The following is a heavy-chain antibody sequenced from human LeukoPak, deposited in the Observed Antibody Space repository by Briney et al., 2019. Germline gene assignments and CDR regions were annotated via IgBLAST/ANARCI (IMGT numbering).Heavy chain of an antibody. CDR3: ARNPRYYYYMDV. V-gene: IGHV4-4*07. Sequence: PSETLSLTCTVSGGSISSYYWSWIRQPAGKGLEWIGRIYTSGSTNYNPSLKSRVTISVDASMNQFSLKLSSVTAADTAVYYCARNPRYYYYMDVWGKGTTVTVSS. J-gene: IGHJ6*03. CDR1: GGSISSYY. CDR2: IYTSGST.